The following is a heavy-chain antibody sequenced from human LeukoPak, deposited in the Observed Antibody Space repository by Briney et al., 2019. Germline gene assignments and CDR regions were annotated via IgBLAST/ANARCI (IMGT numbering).Heavy chain of an antibody. D-gene: IGHD2-2*01. CDR3: AKDRHAPGRYCSSTSCFPFDS. Sequence: PGGSLRLSCAASGFTFSSYGMSWVRQAPGKGLEWVSAISGSGGSTYYADSVKGRFTISRDNSKNTLYLQMNSLRAEDTAVYYCAKDRHAPGRYCSSTSCFPFDSWGQGTLVTVSS. J-gene: IGHJ5*01. V-gene: IGHV3-23*01. CDR2: ISGSGGST. CDR1: GFTFSSYG.